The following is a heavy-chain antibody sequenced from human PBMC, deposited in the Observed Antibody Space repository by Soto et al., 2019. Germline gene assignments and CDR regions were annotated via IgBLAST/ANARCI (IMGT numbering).Heavy chain of an antibody. V-gene: IGHV4-30-2*01. Sequence: SETLSLTCTVSGGSIGTDDYSWSWVRQPPGKGLEWIGYIYHSGTTYYNPSLTSRVTISVDGSNNQFSLKLTSMTAADTAVYYCATVIPATRYFAYWGQGILVTVSS. CDR2: IYHSGTT. J-gene: IGHJ4*02. CDR3: ATVIPATRYFAY. CDR1: GGSIGTDDYS. D-gene: IGHD2-15*01.